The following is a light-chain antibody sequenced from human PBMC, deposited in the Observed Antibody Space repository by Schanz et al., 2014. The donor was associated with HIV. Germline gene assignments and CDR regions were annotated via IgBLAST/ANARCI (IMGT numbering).Light chain of an antibody. CDR3: LLYYGGTQV. V-gene: IGLV7-46*01. CDR1: TGAVASGHY. CDR2: DTS. Sequence: QAVVTQEPSLTVSPGGTVTLTCGSSTGAVASGHYPNWFQQKPGQAPKTLIYDTSNKHSWTPARFSGSLLGGKAALTLSGVQPEDEADYYCLLYYGGTQVFGGGTKLTVL. J-gene: IGLJ3*02.